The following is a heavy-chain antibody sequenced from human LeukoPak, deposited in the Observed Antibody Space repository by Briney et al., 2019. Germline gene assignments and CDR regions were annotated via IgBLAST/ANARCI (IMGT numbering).Heavy chain of an antibody. Sequence: TGGSLRLSCAASGFTFSSYGINWVRQAPGKGLEWVSYISRSGTIISYADSVKGRFTISRDNAKNSLYLQMNSLRAEDTAVYYCARERDDYYFDYWGQGTLVTVSS. CDR1: GFTFSSYG. J-gene: IGHJ4*02. CDR2: ISRSGTII. CDR3: ARERDDYYFDY. D-gene: IGHD3-3*01. V-gene: IGHV3-48*03.